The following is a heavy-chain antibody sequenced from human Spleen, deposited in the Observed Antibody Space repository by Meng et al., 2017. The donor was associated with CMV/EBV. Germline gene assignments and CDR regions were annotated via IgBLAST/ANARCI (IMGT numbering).Heavy chain of an antibody. Sequence: SETLSLTCTVSGGSISSYYWSWIRQPPGKGLEWIGEINHSGSTNYNPSLKSRVTISVDTSKNQFSLKLSSVTAADTAVYYCARHLSSSSKGVDYWGQGTLVTVSS. J-gene: IGHJ4*02. CDR1: GGSISSYY. CDR2: INHSGST. CDR3: ARHLSSSSKGVDY. D-gene: IGHD2-2*01. V-gene: IGHV4-34*01.